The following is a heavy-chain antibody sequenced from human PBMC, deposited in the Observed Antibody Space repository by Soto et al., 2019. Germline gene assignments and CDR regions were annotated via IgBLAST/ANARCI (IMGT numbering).Heavy chain of an antibody. J-gene: IGHJ4*02. Sequence: GGSLRLSCAASGFTFISYWMSWVLQAPWKGLEWVANIKQDGSEKYYVDSVKGRFTISRDNAKNSLYLQMNSLRAEDTAVYYCARGVLEWLLIAQPSWYYFDYWGQGTLVTVSS. CDR3: ARGVLEWLLIAQPSWYYFDY. V-gene: IGHV3-7*01. CDR2: IKQDGSEK. D-gene: IGHD3-3*01. CDR1: GFTFISYW.